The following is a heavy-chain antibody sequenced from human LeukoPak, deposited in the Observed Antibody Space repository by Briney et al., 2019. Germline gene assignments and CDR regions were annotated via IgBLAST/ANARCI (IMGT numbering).Heavy chain of an antibody. CDR1: GGSISNNY. D-gene: IGHD2-21*02. V-gene: IGHV4-59*12. J-gene: IGHJ3*02. CDR2: ISHSGNT. Sequence: PSETLSLTCTVSGGSISNNYWSWVRQTPGKGLEWLGYISHSGNTTYNPSLKSRVSISVDTPNSQFSLKLSSVTAADTAVYYCARRPMVSLIPQDAFDIWGQGTMVTVSS. CDR3: ARRPMVSLIPQDAFDI.